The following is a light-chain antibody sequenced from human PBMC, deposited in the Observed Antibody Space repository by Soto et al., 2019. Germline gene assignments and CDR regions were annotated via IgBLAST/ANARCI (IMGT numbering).Light chain of an antibody. CDR3: QQYYSIPMYT. V-gene: IGKV4-1*01. Sequence: DIVMTQSPDSLAVSLGERATINCKSGQSVLSSSNDKNYLAWYQQKPGQPPKLLLYWASTRASGVPDRFSGSGSGTDFTLTISSLKAEDVAIYYCQQYYSIPMYTFGQGTKLEI. J-gene: IGKJ2*01. CDR2: WAS. CDR1: QSVLSSSNDKNY.